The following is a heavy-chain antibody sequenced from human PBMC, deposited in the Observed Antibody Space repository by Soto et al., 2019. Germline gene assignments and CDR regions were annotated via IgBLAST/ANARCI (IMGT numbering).Heavy chain of an antibody. CDR2: ISYDGSNK. J-gene: IGHJ4*02. CDR1: GFSFSSYG. V-gene: IGHV3-30*18. CDR3: AKDWRYCSGGSCYVFYIDY. D-gene: IGHD2-15*01. Sequence: GGSLRLSWAATGFSFSSYGMHLVRRARGKGLLWVAVISYDGSNKYYADSVKGRFTISRDNSKNTLYLQMNSLRAEDTAVYYCAKDWRYCSGGSCYVFYIDYWGQGTLVTVSS.